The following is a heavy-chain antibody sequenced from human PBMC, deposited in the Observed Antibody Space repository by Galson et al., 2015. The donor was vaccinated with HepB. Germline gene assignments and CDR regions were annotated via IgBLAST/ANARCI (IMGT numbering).Heavy chain of an antibody. V-gene: IGHV3-49*03. CDR2: IRSKAYGGTT. CDR3: SRGRPTPVADFWSGYPFDY. CDR1: GFTFGDYA. D-gene: IGHD3-3*01. Sequence: SLRLSCAASGFTFGDYAMSWFRQAPGKGLEWVGFIRSKAYGGTTEYAASVKGRFTISRDDSKSIAYLQMNSLKTEDTAVYYCSRGRPTPVADFWSGYPFDYWGQGTLVTVSS. J-gene: IGHJ4*02.